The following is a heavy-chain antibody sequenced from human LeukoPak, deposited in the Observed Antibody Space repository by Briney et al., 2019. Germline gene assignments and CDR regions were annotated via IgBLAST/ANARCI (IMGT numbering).Heavy chain of an antibody. V-gene: IGHV4-34*01. D-gene: IGHD4-23*01. CDR2: INDRGIT. J-gene: IGHJ4*02. CDR3: ARDPTTVVTVPYYFDD. CDR1: GGAFSGYH. Sequence: PSETLSLTCAVYGGAFSGYHWNWIRQAPGKGLEWTGEINDRGITNYNPSLKSRVTISVDPSKKQFSLQLRSLTAADTAVYYCARDPTTVVTVPYYFDDWGQGTLVTVSS.